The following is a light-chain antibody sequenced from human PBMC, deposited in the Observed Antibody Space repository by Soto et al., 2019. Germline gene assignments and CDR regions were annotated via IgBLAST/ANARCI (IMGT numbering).Light chain of an antibody. CDR3: QQYDSYPLT. V-gene: IGKV1-16*02. Sequence: DIQMTQSPSPLSASVGDRVTITCRASHDISNYLAWFQQKPGKAPKSLIYAASRLQIGVPSKFSGSGSGTEFTITISNLQPEDFATYCCQQYDSYPLTFGHGTRMEIK. CDR1: HDISNY. J-gene: IGKJ5*01. CDR2: AAS.